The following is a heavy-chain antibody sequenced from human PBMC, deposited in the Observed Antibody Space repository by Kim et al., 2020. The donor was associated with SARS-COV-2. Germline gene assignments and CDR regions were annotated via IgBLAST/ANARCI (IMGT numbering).Heavy chain of an antibody. Sequence: GGSLRLSCAASGFTFSFYAIHWVRQAPGKGLEWVAVISFDGSNKYYADSVKDRFTISRDNSKNTLYLQMNSVRAEDTAVYYCARLLNCSGGTTRVCHYYGMDVWGQGTTVTVSS. D-gene: IGHD2-15*01. J-gene: IGHJ6*02. CDR1: GFTFSFYA. V-gene: IGHV3-30-3*01. CDR3: ARLLNCSGGTTRVCHYYGMDV. CDR2: ISFDGSNK.